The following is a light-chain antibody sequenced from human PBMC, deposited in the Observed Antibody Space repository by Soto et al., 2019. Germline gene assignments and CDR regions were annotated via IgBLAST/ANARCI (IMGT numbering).Light chain of an antibody. Sequence: EIVLTQSPGTLSLSPGERATLSCRASQSVSSSYLAWYQQKPGQAPRLLIYGPSSRATGIPDRFSGSGSGTDFTLTISRLEPEDFAVYYCQQHLGRHTFGQGTKVDIK. CDR1: QSVSSSY. CDR3: QQHLGRHT. V-gene: IGKV3-20*01. J-gene: IGKJ1*01. CDR2: GPS.